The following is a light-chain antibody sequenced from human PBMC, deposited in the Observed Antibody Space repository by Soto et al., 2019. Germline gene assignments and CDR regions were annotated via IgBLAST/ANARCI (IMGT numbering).Light chain of an antibody. CDR1: QSVSSF. CDR3: QQYGGSPRIT. V-gene: IGKV3-20*01. J-gene: IGKJ5*01. Sequence: SVLTEAPATLSVSAGERATLSCRASQSVSSFLAWYQQRPGQPPRLLXYGASNRATGIPDRFSGSGSGTDFTLIINRLEPEDVAIYYCQQYGGSPRITFGQGTRLEIK. CDR2: GAS.